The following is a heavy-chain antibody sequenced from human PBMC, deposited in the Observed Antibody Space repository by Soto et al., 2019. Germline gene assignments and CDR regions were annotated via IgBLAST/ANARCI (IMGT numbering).Heavy chain of an antibody. V-gene: IGHV2-5*01. J-gene: IGHJ5*02. Sequence: QITLKESGPTLVKPTQTLTLTCTFSGFSLSTSGVGVGWIRQPPGKALEWLALIYWNDDKRYSPSLKSRLTSTTDTSKNQVVLTMTNMDPVDTATYYCAHAYYDFWSGYLGWFDPWGQGTLVTVSS. D-gene: IGHD3-3*01. CDR1: GFSLSTSGVG. CDR2: IYWNDDK. CDR3: AHAYYDFWSGYLGWFDP.